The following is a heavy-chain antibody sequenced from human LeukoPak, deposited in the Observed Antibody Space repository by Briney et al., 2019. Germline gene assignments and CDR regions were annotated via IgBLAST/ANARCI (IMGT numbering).Heavy chain of an antibody. Sequence: ASVKVSCKASGYTFTGYYMHWVRQAPGQGLEWMGWINPNSGGTNYAQKFQGRVTMTRDTSISTAYMELSRLRSDDTAVYYCARYDYDILTGYLEFTNWFDPWGQGTLVTVSS. V-gene: IGHV1-2*02. CDR2: INPNSGGT. D-gene: IGHD3-9*01. CDR1: GYTFTGYY. J-gene: IGHJ5*02. CDR3: ARYDYDILTGYLEFTNWFDP.